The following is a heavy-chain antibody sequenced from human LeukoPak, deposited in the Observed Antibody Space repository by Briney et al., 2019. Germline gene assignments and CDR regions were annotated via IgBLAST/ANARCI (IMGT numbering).Heavy chain of an antibody. CDR3: ARVGGTAMEQYYFDY. J-gene: IGHJ4*02. CDR2: IYYSGST. Sequence: SETLSLTCTVSGGSISSYYWSWIRQPPGKGLEWIGYIYYSGSTNYNPSLKSRVTISVDTSKNQFSLKLSSVTAADTAVYYCARVGGTAMEQYYFDYWGQGTLVTVSS. CDR1: GGSISSYY. V-gene: IGHV4-59*01. D-gene: IGHD5-18*01.